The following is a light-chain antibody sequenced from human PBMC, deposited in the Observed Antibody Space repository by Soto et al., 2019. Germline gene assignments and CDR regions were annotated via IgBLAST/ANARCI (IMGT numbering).Light chain of an antibody. V-gene: IGKV3-15*01. CDR2: GAY. Sequence: EIVMTQSPATLSVSPGERATLSCRASQSVSSNLAWYQHKPGQAPRLLIYGAYTRATGIPARFSGSGSGTEFTLTISSLQSADFAVYYCQQSNNWPPLTFGPGTKVDI. J-gene: IGKJ3*01. CDR1: QSVSSN. CDR3: QQSNNWPPLT.